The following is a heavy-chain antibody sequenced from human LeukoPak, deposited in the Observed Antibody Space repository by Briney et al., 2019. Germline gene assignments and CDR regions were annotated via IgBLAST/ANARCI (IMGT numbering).Heavy chain of an antibody. CDR2: IRYDGSNK. CDR1: GFTFSSYG. Sequence: PGGSLRLSCAASGFTFSSYGMHWVRQAPGKGLEWVPFIRYDGSNKYYADSVKGRFTISRGNSKNTLYLQMNSLRAEDTAVYYCARSWYEGFVNDYWGQGTLVTVSS. CDR3: ARSWYEGFVNDY. J-gene: IGHJ4*02. V-gene: IGHV3-30*02. D-gene: IGHD6-13*01.